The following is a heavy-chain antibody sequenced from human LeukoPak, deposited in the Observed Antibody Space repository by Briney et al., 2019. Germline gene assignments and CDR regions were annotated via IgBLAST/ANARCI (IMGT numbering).Heavy chain of an antibody. CDR3: ARDEAADGGAVDY. J-gene: IGHJ4*02. CDR1: GFTFSSYG. D-gene: IGHD6-13*01. Sequence: PGRSPRLSCAASGFTFSSYGMHWVRQAPGKGLEWVAVIWYDGSNKYYADSVKGRFTISRDNSKNTLYLQMNSLRAEDTAVYYCARDEAADGGAVDYWGQGTLVTVSS. CDR2: IWYDGSNK. V-gene: IGHV3-33*01.